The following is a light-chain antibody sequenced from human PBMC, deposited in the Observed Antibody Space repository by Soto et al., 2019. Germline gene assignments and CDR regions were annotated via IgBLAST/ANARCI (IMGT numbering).Light chain of an antibody. J-gene: IGKJ3*01. Sequence: ETVLTQSPGTLSLSPVERATLSCRASQSVSSSYLGWYQQKPGQAPRLLIYGASTRATGIPDRFSGSGSGTDFTLTISRLEPEDFAVYFCQYYGSSPFTFGPGTKVDI. CDR1: QSVSSSY. CDR3: QYYGSSPFT. V-gene: IGKV3-20*01. CDR2: GAS.